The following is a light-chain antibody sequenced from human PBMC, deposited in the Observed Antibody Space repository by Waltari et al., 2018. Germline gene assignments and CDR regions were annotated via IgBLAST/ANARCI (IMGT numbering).Light chain of an antibody. V-gene: IGLV2-8*01. CDR1: SSDIANYNC. CDR2: EAK. Sequence: QSALTQPPSASGSPGQSVTFSCTGPSSDIANYNCVSWYQQFPGRAPKLIVYEAKRRPSGVPDRFSGSKSGSTAFLTVSGLQADDEADYHCATYAGSYVLFGGGTKLTVL. J-gene: IGLJ3*02. CDR3: ATYAGSYVL.